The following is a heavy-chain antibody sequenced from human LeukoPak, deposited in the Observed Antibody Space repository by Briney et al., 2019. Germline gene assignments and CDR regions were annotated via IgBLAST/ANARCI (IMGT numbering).Heavy chain of an antibody. CDR3: AQGSSSVDY. D-gene: IGHD6-6*01. Sequence: PSQTLSLTCVISGDSVSSNSAAWNWIRQYPSRGLEWLGRTYYRSKWYNDYAVSVKSRITISPDTSKNQFSLQLNSVTPEDTAVYYCAQGSSSVDYWGQGTLVTVSS. J-gene: IGHJ4*02. CDR2: TYYRSKWYN. CDR1: GDSVSSNSAA. V-gene: IGHV6-1*01.